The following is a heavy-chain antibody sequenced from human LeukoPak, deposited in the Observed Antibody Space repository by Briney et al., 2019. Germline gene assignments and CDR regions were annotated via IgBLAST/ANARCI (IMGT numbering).Heavy chain of an antibody. CDR2: INPNSGGT. J-gene: IGHJ3*02. CDR1: GYTFTSYY. D-gene: IGHD3-22*01. Sequence: ASVKVSCKASGYTFTSYYMHWVRQAPGQGLEWMGIINPNSGGTNYAQKFQGRVTMTRDTSISTAYMELSRLRSDDTAVYYCARRPFPYYYDSSGYPSAFDIWGQGTMVTVSS. V-gene: IGHV1-2*02. CDR3: ARRPFPYYYDSSGYPSAFDI.